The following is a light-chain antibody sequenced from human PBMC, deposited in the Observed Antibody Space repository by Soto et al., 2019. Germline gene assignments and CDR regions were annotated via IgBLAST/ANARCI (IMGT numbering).Light chain of an antibody. V-gene: IGKV1-39*01. CDR1: QSISSY. CDR3: QQSHSTLT. J-gene: IGKJ4*01. CDR2: AAS. Sequence: DIQMTQSPSSLSASVGDRVTITCRASQSISSYLNWYQQKPGKAPKLLIYAASSLQSGVPSRFSGSGSGTDFTLTISSLQPEDFATYYCQQSHSTLTFGGGTKVEIQ.